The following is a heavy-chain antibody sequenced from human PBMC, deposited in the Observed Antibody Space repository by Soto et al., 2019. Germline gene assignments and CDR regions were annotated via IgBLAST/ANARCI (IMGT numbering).Heavy chain of an antibody. CDR2: ISYSGGT. V-gene: IGHV4-30-4*01. CDR3: ALIRVDYYESQRPFDY. D-gene: IGHD3-22*01. CDR1: SGSINSGDYY. J-gene: IGHJ4*02. Sequence: QVQLQESGPGLVKPSQTLSLTCTVSSGSINSGDYYWTWIRQPPGKGLQWIGYISYSGGTNYNPSLKRRVAIAIATYKKYSFLRLSSVTAAETAVYYGALIRVDYYESQRPFDYWGQGTLVTVSS.